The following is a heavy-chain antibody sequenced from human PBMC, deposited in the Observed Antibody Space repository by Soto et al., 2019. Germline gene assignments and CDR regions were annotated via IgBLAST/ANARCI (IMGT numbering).Heavy chain of an antibody. D-gene: IGHD1-1*01. Sequence: QVQLQQWGAGLLKPSETLSLTCAVYGGSFSGYYWSWIRQPPGKGLEWIGEINHSGSTNYNPSLKSRVTISVDTSKNQFSLKLSSVTAADTAVYYCARRGVTTGTDTQPFDYWGQGTLVTVSS. V-gene: IGHV4-34*01. CDR1: GGSFSGYY. J-gene: IGHJ4*02. CDR2: INHSGST. CDR3: ARRGVTTGTDTQPFDY.